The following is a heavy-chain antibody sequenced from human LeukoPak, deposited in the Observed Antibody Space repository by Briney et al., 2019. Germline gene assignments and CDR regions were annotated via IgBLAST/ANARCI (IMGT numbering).Heavy chain of an antibody. V-gene: IGHV3-23*01. Sequence: GGSLRLSCAASGFTLSSYVMRWVRQPPGKGLEWVSTISASSGTYYADSVKGRFTISRDNSKNTVYLQMNSPRAEDTAIYYCAKAGSSSTYYFDYWGQGALVTVSS. CDR1: GFTLSSYV. D-gene: IGHD6-6*01. CDR2: ISASSGT. CDR3: AKAGSSSTYYFDY. J-gene: IGHJ4*02.